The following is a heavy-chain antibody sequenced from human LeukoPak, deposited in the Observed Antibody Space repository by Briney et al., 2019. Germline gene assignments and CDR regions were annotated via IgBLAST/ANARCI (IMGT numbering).Heavy chain of an antibody. J-gene: IGHJ5*02. CDR2: IYSGGLT. V-gene: IGHV3-66*01. CDR1: GFTVSNNY. CDR3: VREDYHDRRRWFDP. Sequence: GGSLRLSCAASGFTVSNNYMSWVRQAPGKGLEWVSVIYSGGLTYYADSVKGRFTMSRDSSKNTVYLQMNSLRAEDTAVYYCVREDYHDRRRWFDPWGQGTLVTVSS. D-gene: IGHD3-10*02.